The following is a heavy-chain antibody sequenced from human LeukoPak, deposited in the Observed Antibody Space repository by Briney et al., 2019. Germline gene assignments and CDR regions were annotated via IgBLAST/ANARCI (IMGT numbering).Heavy chain of an antibody. CDR3: AKMVTRDIVEDY. Sequence: PGGSLRLSCAASGFTFSSYAMSWVRPAPGKGLEWVSAISGSGGSTYYADSVKGRFTISRDNSKNTLYLQMNSLRAEDTAVYYCAKMVTRDIVEDYWGQGTLVTVSS. V-gene: IGHV3-23*01. J-gene: IGHJ4*02. CDR2: ISGSGGST. D-gene: IGHD5-12*01. CDR1: GFTFSSYA.